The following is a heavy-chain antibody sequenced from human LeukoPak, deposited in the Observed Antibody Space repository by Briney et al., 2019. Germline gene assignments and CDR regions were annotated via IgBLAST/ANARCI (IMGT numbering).Heavy chain of an antibody. CDR2: INHSGST. CDR3: ARGRRYCSSTSCYMRAWFDP. V-gene: IGHV4-34*01. D-gene: IGHD2-2*02. CDR1: GGSFSGYY. Sequence: PSETLSLTCAVYGGSFSGYYWSWIRQPPGKGLEWIGEINHSGSTNYNPSLKSRVTISVDTSKNQFSLKLSSVTAADTAVYYCARGRRYCSSTSCYMRAWFDPWGRGTLVTVSS. J-gene: IGHJ5*02.